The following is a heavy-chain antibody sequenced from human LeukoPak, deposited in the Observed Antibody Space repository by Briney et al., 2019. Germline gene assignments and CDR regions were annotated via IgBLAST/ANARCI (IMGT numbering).Heavy chain of an antibody. CDR3: ARYLSSGLEY. J-gene: IGHJ4*02. V-gene: IGHV4-59*01. CDR2: TYDSGST. CDR1: GDSINSNY. D-gene: IGHD6-19*01. Sequence: PSESLSLTCTVSGDSINSNYWSWIRQPPGRGLEWIGYTYDSGSTKVNPSLKSRVTISVDTSKNLFSLKLTSVTAADTAVYYCARYLSSGLEYWGQGTLVTVSS.